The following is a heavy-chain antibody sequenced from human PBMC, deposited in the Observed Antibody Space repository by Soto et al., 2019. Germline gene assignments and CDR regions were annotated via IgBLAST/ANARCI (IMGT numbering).Heavy chain of an antibody. D-gene: IGHD6-19*01. CDR2: IVPIFGTT. Sequence: QVQLVQSGAEVKKPGSSVKVSCKVSGGTFSNYAIDWVRLAPGQGLGWMGGIVPIFGTTYNKQKFQGRATIIADDSTTTAYLEMSSLRSEDTAIYYCARVEAVAGLYNYHGLDVWGQGTAVTVSS. CDR1: GGTFSNYA. J-gene: IGHJ6*02. CDR3: ARVEAVAGLYNYHGLDV. V-gene: IGHV1-69*12.